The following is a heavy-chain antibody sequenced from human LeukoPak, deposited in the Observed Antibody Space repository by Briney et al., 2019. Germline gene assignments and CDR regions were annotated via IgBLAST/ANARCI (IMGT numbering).Heavy chain of an antibody. CDR1: GYSFTDYA. Sequence: ASVKVSCKTSGYSFTDYAIHWVRQAPGQRLERVGWINVDHGDTEYSQIFQGRVTMTRDISATTAYLELSSLRSEDTAVYYCARGDDYVWGSLSYFDFWGQGTLVSVSS. CDR2: INVDHGDT. V-gene: IGHV1-3*01. D-gene: IGHD3-16*01. J-gene: IGHJ4*02. CDR3: ARGDDYVWGSLSYFDF.